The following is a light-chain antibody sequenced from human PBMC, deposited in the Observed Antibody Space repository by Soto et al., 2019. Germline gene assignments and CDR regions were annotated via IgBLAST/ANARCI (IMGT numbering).Light chain of an antibody. CDR1: STDVVGYNY. CDR2: EVT. CDR3: SSYTNINTRACV. Sequence: QSVLTQPRSVSGSPGQSVTISCTGTSTDVVGYNYVSWYQCHPGKAPKLLIYEVTDRPSGVSNRFSGSKSGNTASLTISGLQAEDEAEYYCSSYTNINTRACVFGTGTKVTVL. V-gene: IGLV2-14*01. J-gene: IGLJ1*01.